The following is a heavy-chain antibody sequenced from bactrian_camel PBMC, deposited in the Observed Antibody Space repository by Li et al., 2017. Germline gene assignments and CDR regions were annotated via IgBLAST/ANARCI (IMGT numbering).Heavy chain of an antibody. CDR3: GMSGRYCSSGYRN. J-gene: IGHJ4*01. Sequence: PLVEFGGGLVQPGGSLRLSCAASGFFFSRYYMNWVRQAPGKGLEWVSSIYSDISNTYYADSVKGRFTISRDNAKNTLYLQMNSLEPDDTAVYYCGMSGRYCSSGYRNWGQGTQVTVS. CDR2: IYSDISNT. D-gene: IGHD2*01. CDR1: GFFFSRYY. V-gene: IGHV3-2*01.